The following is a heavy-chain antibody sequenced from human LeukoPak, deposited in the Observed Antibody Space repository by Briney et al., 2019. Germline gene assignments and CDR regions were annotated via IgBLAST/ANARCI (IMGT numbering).Heavy chain of an antibody. CDR3: ARDGLRYFGSGSYYVGSWFDP. D-gene: IGHD3-10*01. J-gene: IGHJ5*02. Sequence: SVKVSCKASGGTFSSYAISWVRQAPGQGLEWMGGIIPIFGTANYAQKFQGRVTITADKSTSTAYMELSSLRSEDTAVYYCARDGLRYFGSGSYYVGSWFDPWGQGTLVTVSS. CDR1: GGTFSSYA. V-gene: IGHV1-69*06. CDR2: IIPIFGTA.